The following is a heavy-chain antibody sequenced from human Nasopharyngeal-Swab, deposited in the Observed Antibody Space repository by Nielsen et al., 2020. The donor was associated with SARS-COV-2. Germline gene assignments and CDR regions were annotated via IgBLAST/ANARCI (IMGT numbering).Heavy chain of an antibody. CDR1: RYTFTGYY. J-gene: IGHJ4*02. CDR2: INPNSGGT. CDR3: AREMYYDSSGYYYVRGGDFDY. V-gene: IGHV1-2*06. D-gene: IGHD3-22*01. Sequence: ASVKVSCKASRYTFTGYYMHWVRQAPGQGLEWMGRINPNSGGTNYAQKFQGRVTMTRDTSISTAYMELSRLRSDDTAVYYCAREMYYDSSGYYYVRGGDFDYWGQGTLVTVSS.